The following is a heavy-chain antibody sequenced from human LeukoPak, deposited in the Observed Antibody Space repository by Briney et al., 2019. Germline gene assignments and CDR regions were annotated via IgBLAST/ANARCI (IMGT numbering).Heavy chain of an antibody. CDR2: INPNSGGT. CDR3: ASPGSSSSRDYYYYMDV. CDR1: GYTFTDYY. D-gene: IGHD6-6*01. Sequence: EASVKVSCKASGYTFTDYYMHWVRQAPGQGLEWMGWINPNSGGTNYAQKFQGRVTMTRDTSISTAYMELSRLRSDDTAVYYCASPGSSSSRDYYYYMDVWGKGTTVTVPS. J-gene: IGHJ6*03. V-gene: IGHV1-2*02.